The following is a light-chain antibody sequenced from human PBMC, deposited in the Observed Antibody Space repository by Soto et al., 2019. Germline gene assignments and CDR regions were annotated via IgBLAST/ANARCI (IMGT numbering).Light chain of an antibody. V-gene: IGKV1-5*01. CDR2: AAS. CDR1: QTIMTY. CDR3: QQYENYWT. Sequence: DIQMTQSPSSLSASVGCEVPITCRASQTIMTYLNWYQLNPGKPPRLLIYAASSLESGVPSRFSGSGSGTEFTLTISSLQPEDFGIYYCQQYENYWTFGQGTKVDIK. J-gene: IGKJ1*01.